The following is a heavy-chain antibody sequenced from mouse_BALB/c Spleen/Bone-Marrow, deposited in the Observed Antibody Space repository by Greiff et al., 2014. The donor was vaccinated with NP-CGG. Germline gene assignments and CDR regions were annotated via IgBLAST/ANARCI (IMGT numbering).Heavy chain of an antibody. V-gene: IGHV2-6-5*01. CDR2: IWGGGST. CDR1: GFSLNDYG. J-gene: IGHJ1*01. D-gene: IGHD2-1*01. Sequence: VQLVESGPGLVAPSQSLSITCTVSGFSLNDYGVSWIRQPPGKGLEWLGVIWGGGSTYYNSALKSRLGISKDNSKSQVFLKMNSLQTDDTAMYYCAKQYGNYDWYFDVWGAGTTVTVSS. CDR3: AKQYGNYDWYFDV.